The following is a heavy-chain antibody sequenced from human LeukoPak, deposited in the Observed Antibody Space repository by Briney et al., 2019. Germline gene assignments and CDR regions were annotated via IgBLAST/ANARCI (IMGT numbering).Heavy chain of an antibody. CDR1: GFTFSSYS. CDR2: ISSSSSYI. D-gene: IGHD3-3*01. Sequence: GGSLRLSCAASGFTFSSYSMNWVRQAPGKGLEWVSSISSSSSYIYYADSVKGRFTISRDNAKNSLYLQMNSLRAEDTAVYYCARVGPDFGVVIEPNWYFDLWGRGTLVTVSS. V-gene: IGHV3-21*01. CDR3: ARVGPDFGVVIEPNWYFDL. J-gene: IGHJ2*01.